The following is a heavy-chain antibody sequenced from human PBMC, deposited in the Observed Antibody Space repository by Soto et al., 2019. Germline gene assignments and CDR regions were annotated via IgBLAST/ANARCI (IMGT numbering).Heavy chain of an antibody. CDR3: AKGGEHSTADAFET. Sequence: EVQVLESGGDLVQPGGSLRLTCAVSGFTFTTSSINWVRQAPGKGLEWVSSISGNGYTTYYADSVTGRFTISTDNSKSTVFLQMNSLRVEDTALYYCAKGGEHSTADAFETWGQGKMVTVSS. CDR2: ISGNGYTT. D-gene: IGHD2-21*01. J-gene: IGHJ3*02. CDR1: GFTFTTSS. V-gene: IGHV3-23*01.